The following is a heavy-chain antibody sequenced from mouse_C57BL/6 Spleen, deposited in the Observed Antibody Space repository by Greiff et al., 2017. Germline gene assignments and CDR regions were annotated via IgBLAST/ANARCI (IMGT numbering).Heavy chain of an antibody. CDR1: GYAFSSSW. Sequence: VKLMESGPELVKPGASVKISCKASGYAFSSSWMNWVKQRPGKGLEWIGRIYPGDGDTNYNGKFKGKATLTADKSSSTAYMQLSSLTSEDSAVYFCASSGGYYGFAYWGQGTLVTVSA. V-gene: IGHV1-82*01. J-gene: IGHJ3*01. CDR3: ASSGGYYGFAY. CDR2: IYPGDGDT. D-gene: IGHD2-3*01.